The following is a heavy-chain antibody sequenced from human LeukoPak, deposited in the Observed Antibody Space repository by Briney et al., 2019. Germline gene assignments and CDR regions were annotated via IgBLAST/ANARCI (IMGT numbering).Heavy chain of an antibody. V-gene: IGHV3-23*01. CDR1: GFTFSSYA. CDR3: AKGGSYYYDSSGYYGY. D-gene: IGHD3-22*01. J-gene: IGHJ4*02. CDR2: ISGSGGST. Sequence: GGSLRLSCAASGFTFSSYAMSWVRQAPGKGLEWVSAISGSGGSTYYADPVKGRFTISRDNSKNTLYLQMNSLRAEDTAVYYCAKGGSYYYDSSGYYGYWGQGTLVTVSS.